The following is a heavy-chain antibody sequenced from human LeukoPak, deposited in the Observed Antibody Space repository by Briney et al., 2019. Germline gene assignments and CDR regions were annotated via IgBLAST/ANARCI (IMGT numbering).Heavy chain of an antibody. CDR1: GGTFSSYA. CDR2: IIPIFGTA. J-gene: IGHJ3*02. Sequence: SVKVSCKASGGTFSSYAISWVRQAPGQGLEWMGGIIPIFGTANYAQKFQGRVTITADESTSIAYMELSSLRSEDTAVYYCARASMVGANRAFDIWGQGTMVTVSS. V-gene: IGHV1-69*13. CDR3: ARASMVGANRAFDI. D-gene: IGHD1-26*01.